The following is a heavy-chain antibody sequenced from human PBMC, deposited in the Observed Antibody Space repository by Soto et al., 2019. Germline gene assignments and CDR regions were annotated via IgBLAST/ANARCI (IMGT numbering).Heavy chain of an antibody. V-gene: IGHV3-11*03. CDR2: ISGDSRDT. J-gene: IGHJ3*02. CDR1: EFTVSAYY. D-gene: IGHD6-13*01. CDR3: ATGQQVRMADI. Sequence: PGGSLRLSCAASEFTVSAYYMAWIRQAPGKGLDWISYISGDSRDTNYADSVKGRFTISRYNAKNSLYLQMNSLTVEDTAVYFCATGQQVRMADIWGQGTMVTVSS.